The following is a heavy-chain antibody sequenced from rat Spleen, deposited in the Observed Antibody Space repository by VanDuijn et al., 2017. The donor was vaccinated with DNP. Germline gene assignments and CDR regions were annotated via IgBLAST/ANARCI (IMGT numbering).Heavy chain of an antibody. D-gene: IGHD4-4*01. Sequence: EVQLVESGGGLVQPGRSLKLSCAASGFTFSDYYMAWVRQAPTKGLEWVAYIRYDGGSTYYGDSVKGRFTISRDNAKSTLYLQMNSLRSEDTAAYYCAGAGYGTYYFDYWGQGVMVTVSS. CDR2: IRYDGGST. V-gene: IGHV5-22*01. J-gene: IGHJ2*01. CDR3: AGAGYGTYYFDY. CDR1: GFTFSDYY.